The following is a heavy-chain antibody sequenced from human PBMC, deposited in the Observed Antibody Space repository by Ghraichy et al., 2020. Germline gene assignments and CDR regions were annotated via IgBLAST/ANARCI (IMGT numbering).Heavy chain of an antibody. CDR1: GLIFSNYA. Sequence: GGSLRLSCAASGLIFSNYAMNWVRQAPGKGLEWVSGISGSSGSTYYADSVKGRFTISRDNSNNTVYLQMNSLRAEDTALYYCAKGFDSDGYAKRDYWGQGARLTVSS. J-gene: IGHJ4*02. CDR2: ISGSSGST. V-gene: IGHV3-23*01. D-gene: IGHD3-22*01. CDR3: AKGFDSDGYAKRDY.